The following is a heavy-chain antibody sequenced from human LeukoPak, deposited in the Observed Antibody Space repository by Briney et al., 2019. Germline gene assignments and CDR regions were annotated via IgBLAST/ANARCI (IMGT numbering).Heavy chain of an antibody. D-gene: IGHD6-13*01. V-gene: IGHV4-34*01. CDR2: INHSGST. J-gene: IGHJ5*02. CDR1: GGSFSGYY. Sequence: SETLSLTCAVYGGSFSGYYWSWLRQPPGKGLEWIGEINHSGSTNYNPSLKSRVTISVDTSKNQFSLKLSSVTAADTAVYYCARGQKYSSSWYRSSPYNWFDPWGQGTLVTVSS. CDR3: ARGQKYSSSWYRSSPYNWFDP.